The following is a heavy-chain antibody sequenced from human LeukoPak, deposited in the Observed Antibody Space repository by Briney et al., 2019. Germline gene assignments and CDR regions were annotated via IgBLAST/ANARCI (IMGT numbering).Heavy chain of an antibody. V-gene: IGHV3-48*03. Sequence: GGSLTLSCAASGFTFSSYEMNWVRQAPGKGLEWVSYISSSGSTIYYADSVKGRFTISRDNAKNSLFLQMNSLRAEDTAVYYCASASESYYGSGSFAFDIWGQGTMVTVFS. CDR1: GFTFSSYE. CDR3: ASASESYYGSGSFAFDI. D-gene: IGHD3-10*01. J-gene: IGHJ3*02. CDR2: ISSSGSTI.